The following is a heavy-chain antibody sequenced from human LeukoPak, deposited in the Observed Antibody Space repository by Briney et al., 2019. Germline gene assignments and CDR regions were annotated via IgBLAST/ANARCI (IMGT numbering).Heavy chain of an antibody. Sequence: PGGSLRLSCAASGFTFSSYAMSWVRQAPGKGLEWVSAISGSGGSTYYADSVKGRFTISRDNSKNTLYLQMNSLRAEDTAVYYCAKDPGDYERAEYFQHWGQGTLVTVSS. J-gene: IGHJ1*01. CDR3: AKDPGDYERAEYFQH. V-gene: IGHV3-23*01. CDR2: ISGSGGST. CDR1: GFTFSSYA. D-gene: IGHD4-17*01.